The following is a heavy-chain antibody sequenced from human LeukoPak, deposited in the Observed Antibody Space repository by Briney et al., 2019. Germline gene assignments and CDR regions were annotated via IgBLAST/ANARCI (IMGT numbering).Heavy chain of an antibody. Sequence: SETLSLTCTVSGGSISSGDYYWSWIRQPPGTGLEWIGYIYYSGSTYYNPSLKSRVTISVDTSKNQFSLKLSSVTAADTAVYYCARYTATRVTFDYWGQGTLVTVSS. CDR3: ARYTATRVTFDY. CDR2: IYYSGST. J-gene: IGHJ4*02. D-gene: IGHD4-17*01. CDR1: GGSISSGDYY. V-gene: IGHV4-30-4*01.